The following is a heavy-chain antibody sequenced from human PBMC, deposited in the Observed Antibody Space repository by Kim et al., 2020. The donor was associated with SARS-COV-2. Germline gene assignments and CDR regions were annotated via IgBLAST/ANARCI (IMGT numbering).Heavy chain of an antibody. CDR2: IYSGGSST. D-gene: IGHD2-21*02. V-gene: IGHV3-23*03. Sequence: GGSLRLSCAASGFTFSSYAMSWVRQAPGKGLEWVSVIYSGGSSTYYADSVKGRFTISRDNSKNTLYLQMNSLRAEDTAVYYCAKVLFEDCGGACYPYYY. CDR1: GFTFSSYA. J-gene: IGHJ6*01. CDR3: AKVLFEDCGGACYPYYY.